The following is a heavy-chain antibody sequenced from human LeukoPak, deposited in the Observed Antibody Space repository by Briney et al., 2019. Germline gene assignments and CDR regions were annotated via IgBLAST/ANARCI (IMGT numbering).Heavy chain of an antibody. CDR2: IYPGDSDT. CDR1: GYSFTSYW. D-gene: IGHD3-22*01. V-gene: IGHV5-51*01. Sequence: GESLKISCKGSGYSFTSYWIGWVRQMPGKGLEWMGIIYPGDSDTRYSPSFQGQVTISADKSISTAYLQWSSLKASDTSMYYCARQGITMIVPFDYWGQGTLVTVSS. CDR3: ARQGITMIVPFDY. J-gene: IGHJ4*02.